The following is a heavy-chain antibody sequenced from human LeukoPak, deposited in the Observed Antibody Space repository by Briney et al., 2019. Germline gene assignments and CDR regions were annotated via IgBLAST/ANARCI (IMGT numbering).Heavy chain of an antibody. CDR3: VKDAGYSYGHDY. V-gene: IGHV3-21*01. J-gene: IGHJ4*02. CDR2: ISSSSSYI. Sequence: PGGSLRLSCAASGFTFSSYSMNWVRQAPGKGLEWVSSISSSSSYIYYADSVKGRFTISRDNAKNSLYLQMNSLRAEDTAVYYCVKDAGYSYGHDYWGQGTLVTVSS. D-gene: IGHD5-18*01. CDR1: GFTFSSYS.